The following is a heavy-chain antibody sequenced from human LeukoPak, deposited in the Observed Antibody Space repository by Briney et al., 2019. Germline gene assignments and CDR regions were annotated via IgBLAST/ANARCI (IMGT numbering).Heavy chain of an antibody. CDR2: ISAYNGNT. CDR3: ARGPYYYGSGSYGPFDY. V-gene: IGHV1-18*01. CDR1: GYTFTSYG. Sequence: ASVKVSCKASGYTFTSYGISWVRQAPGQGLEWMGWISAYNGNTNYAQKLQGRVTMTTDTSTSTAYMELRSLRSEDTAVYYCARGPYYYGSGSYGPFDYWGQGTLVTVSS. J-gene: IGHJ4*02. D-gene: IGHD3-10*01.